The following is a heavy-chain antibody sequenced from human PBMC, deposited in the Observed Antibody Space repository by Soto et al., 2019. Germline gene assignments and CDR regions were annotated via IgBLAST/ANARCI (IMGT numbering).Heavy chain of an antibody. Sequence: QLHLHESGPGLVKPSETLSLSCSVSGDSITRSGFYWAWIRRPPGKELEWIGSMYHTGRNYYKPSLESRLTMSVDTSKSQFSLRLTSMTAADAGVYFCARVRGGDTHVFDFWGQGARVTVSS. CDR2: MYHTGRN. V-gene: IGHV4-39*01. CDR1: GDSITRSGFY. D-gene: IGHD3-10*01. J-gene: IGHJ4*02. CDR3: ARVRGGDTHVFDF.